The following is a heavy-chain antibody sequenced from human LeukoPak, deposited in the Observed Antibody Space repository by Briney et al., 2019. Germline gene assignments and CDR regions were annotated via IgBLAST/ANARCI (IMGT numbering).Heavy chain of an antibody. Sequence: PGGSLRLSCAASGFTFSSYSMNWVRQAPGKGLEWVSYISSSSSTIYYADSVKGRFTISRDNAKNSLYLQMNSLRAEDTAVYYCARAKDGYNSPVGYWGQGTLVTVSS. CDR2: ISSSSSTI. J-gene: IGHJ4*02. D-gene: IGHD5-24*01. CDR1: GFTFSSYS. CDR3: ARAKDGYNSPVGY. V-gene: IGHV3-48*01.